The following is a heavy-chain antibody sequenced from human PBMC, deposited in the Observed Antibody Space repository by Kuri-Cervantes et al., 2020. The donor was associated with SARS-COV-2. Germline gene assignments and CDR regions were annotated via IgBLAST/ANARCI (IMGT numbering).Heavy chain of an antibody. CDR3: AKTSSHYYGSGSYSMQLDY. J-gene: IGHJ4*02. CDR2: ISGSGGST. D-gene: IGHD3-10*01. Sequence: GESLKISCAASGFTFSDYYMSWIRQAPGKGLEWVSAISGSGGSTYYADSVKGRFTISRDNAKNTLYLQMNSLRAEDTAVYYCAKTSSHYYGSGSYSMQLDYWGQGTLVTVSS. CDR1: GFTFSDYY. V-gene: IGHV3-23*01.